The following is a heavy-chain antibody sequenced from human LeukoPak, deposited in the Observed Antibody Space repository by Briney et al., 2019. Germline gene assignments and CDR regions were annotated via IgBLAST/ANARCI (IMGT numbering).Heavy chain of an antibody. V-gene: IGHV4-59*01. D-gene: IGHD5-24*01. CDR2: IFYRGNT. Sequence: SETLSLTCSVSGGSISSYYWSWIRQPPGKGLEWIGYIFYRGNTNYNPSLKSRVTISVDTSNNQFSLKLRSVTAADTAVYYCARGRDGYDYWGQGTLVTVSP. CDR3: ARGRDGYDY. CDR1: GGSISSYY. J-gene: IGHJ4*02.